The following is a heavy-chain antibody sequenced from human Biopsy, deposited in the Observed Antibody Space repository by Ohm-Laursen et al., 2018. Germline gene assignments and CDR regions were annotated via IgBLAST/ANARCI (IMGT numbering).Heavy chain of an antibody. CDR3: VRGLADGVHLN. J-gene: IGHJ4*02. CDR1: GFSFSSYG. CDR2: LWYDGTNK. D-gene: IGHD4-17*01. Sequence: SLRLSCSASGFSFSSYGMHWVRQAPGKGLEWVAVLWYDGTNKYYADSVKGRFTISRDNSKNTLYLQMNSLRAEDRGVYYCVRGLADGVHLNWGQGTLVAVSS. V-gene: IGHV3-33*01.